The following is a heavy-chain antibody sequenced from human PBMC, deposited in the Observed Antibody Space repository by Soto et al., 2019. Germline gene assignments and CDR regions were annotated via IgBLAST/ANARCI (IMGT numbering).Heavy chain of an antibody. CDR2: IYYSGST. V-gene: IGHV4-31*03. CDR1: GGSISSGGHY. Sequence: QVQLQESGPGLVKPSQTLSLTCTVSGGSISSGGHYWSWIRQHPGKGLEGIGYIYYSGSTYYNPALKGRLTISVDTSKNQFSLKLSSVTAADTAVYYCARDIHVPAADANFYGMDVWGQGTTVTVSS. D-gene: IGHD6-13*01. J-gene: IGHJ6*02. CDR3: ARDIHVPAADANFYGMDV.